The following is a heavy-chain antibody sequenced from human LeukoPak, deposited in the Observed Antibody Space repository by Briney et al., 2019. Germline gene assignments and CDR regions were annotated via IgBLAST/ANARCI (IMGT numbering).Heavy chain of an antibody. D-gene: IGHD3-22*01. CDR1: GYTFTGYY. V-gene: IGHV1-2*02. CDR3: ARDRAGYYDTSGSVAFDI. CDR2: INPNSGDT. Sequence: ASVKVSCYASGYTFTGYYMHWVRQAPGQGLEWMGWINPNSGDTNYAQKFQGRVTMTRDTSISTTYMELSRLRNDDTAVYYCARDRAGYYDTSGSVAFDIWGQGTMVTVSS. J-gene: IGHJ3*02.